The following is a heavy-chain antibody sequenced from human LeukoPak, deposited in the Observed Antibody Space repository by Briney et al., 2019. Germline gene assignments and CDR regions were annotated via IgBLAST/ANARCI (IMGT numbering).Heavy chain of an antibody. CDR1: RFTFSTYG. Sequence: GGSLRLSCAAARFTFSTYGMHWVRQPPGKGLEWVAVISYDGSYESYADSVKGRFTISRDNSKNTLYLQMNSLRVEDTAVYYCAKGGPPTGASPRPWDFNYWGQGALVTVSS. CDR3: AKGGPPTGASPRPWDFNY. V-gene: IGHV3-30*18. D-gene: IGHD1-26*01. J-gene: IGHJ4*02. CDR2: ISYDGSYE.